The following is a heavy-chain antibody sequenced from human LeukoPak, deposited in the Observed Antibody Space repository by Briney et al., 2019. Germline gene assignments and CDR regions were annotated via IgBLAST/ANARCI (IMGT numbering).Heavy chain of an antibody. CDR3: ARHQGRQLADY. CDR2: IYYSGST. CDR1: GDSISSRNYY. Sequence: SETLSLTCSVSGDSISSRNYYWDWIRQPPGQGLEWIGSIYYSGSTYYNPSLKSRVTISVDTSKNQFSLKLSSVTAADTAVYYCARHQGRQLADYWGQGTLVTVSS. V-gene: IGHV4-39*01. D-gene: IGHD6-13*01. J-gene: IGHJ4*02.